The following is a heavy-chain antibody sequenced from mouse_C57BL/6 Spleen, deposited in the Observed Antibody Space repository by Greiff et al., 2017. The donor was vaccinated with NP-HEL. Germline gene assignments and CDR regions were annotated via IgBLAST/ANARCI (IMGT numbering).Heavy chain of an antibody. Sequence: VQLVESGGGLVKPGGSLKLSCAASGFTFSDYGMHWVRQAPEKGLEWVAYISSGSSTIYYADTVKGRFTISRDNAKNTLFLQMTSLRSEDTAMYYCARGYLYYAMDYWGQGTSVTVSS. CDR3: ARGYLYYAMDY. J-gene: IGHJ4*01. CDR2: ISSGSSTI. CDR1: GFTFSDYG. D-gene: IGHD5-1*01. V-gene: IGHV5-17*01.